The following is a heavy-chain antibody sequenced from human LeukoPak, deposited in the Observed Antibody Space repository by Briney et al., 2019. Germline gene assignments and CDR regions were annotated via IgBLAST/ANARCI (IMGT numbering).Heavy chain of an antibody. V-gene: IGHV4-61*02. CDR3: AREWYYYDSSGHYSDWFDP. CDR2: IYTSGST. Sequence: PSQTLTLTCTVSGCSISSGSYYWIWIRQPAGKELECIRRIYTSGSTNYNPSLKSRVTISVHTSKNQFSLKLSTVTAADTAVYYCAREWYYYDSSGHYSDWFDPWGQGTLVSVSS. J-gene: IGHJ5*02. CDR1: GCSISSGSYY. D-gene: IGHD3-22*01.